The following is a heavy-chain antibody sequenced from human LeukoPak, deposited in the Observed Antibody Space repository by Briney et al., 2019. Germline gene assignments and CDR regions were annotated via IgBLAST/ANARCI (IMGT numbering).Heavy chain of an antibody. D-gene: IGHD4-17*01. Sequence: KNGESLKISCKGSGYSFTSYWIGWVRQMPGKGLEWMGIIYPGDSDTRYSPSFQGQVTISADKSISTAYLQWSSLKASDTAMYYCARYDDFSYGDYPPDYWGQGTLVTVSS. J-gene: IGHJ4*02. CDR1: GYSFTSYW. CDR2: IYPGDSDT. V-gene: IGHV5-51*01. CDR3: ARYDDFSYGDYPPDY.